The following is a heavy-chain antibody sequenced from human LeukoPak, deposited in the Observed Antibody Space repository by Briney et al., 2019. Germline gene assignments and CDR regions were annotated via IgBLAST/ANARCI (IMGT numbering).Heavy chain of an antibody. J-gene: IGHJ3*02. CDR2: ISYDGSNK. V-gene: IGHV3-30*04. CDR1: GFTFSSYA. CDR3: ARDHPVYHAFDI. D-gene: IGHD6-6*01. Sequence: GGSLRLSCAASGFTFSSYAMHWVRQAPGKGLEWVAVISYDGSNKYYADSVKGRFTISRDNSKNTLYLQMNSLRAEDTAVYYCARDHPVYHAFDIWGQGTMVTVSS.